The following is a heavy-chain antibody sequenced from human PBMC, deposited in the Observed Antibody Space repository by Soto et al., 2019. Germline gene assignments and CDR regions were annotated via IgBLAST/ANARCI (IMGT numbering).Heavy chain of an antibody. CDR2: IIPISSTT. Sequence: QVELVQSGAEVKKPGSSVKVSCKASGGNFITFAISWVRQAPGQGLEWMGEIIPISSTTKSAHKFQDRVTISADGSSRTVHMELRSLKSEDTAIYFCAKNLVIDPFGSYGLDVWGQGTTVSVSS. CDR1: GGNFITFA. J-gene: IGHJ6*02. V-gene: IGHV1-69*01. D-gene: IGHD2-21*01. CDR3: AKNLVIDPFGSYGLDV.